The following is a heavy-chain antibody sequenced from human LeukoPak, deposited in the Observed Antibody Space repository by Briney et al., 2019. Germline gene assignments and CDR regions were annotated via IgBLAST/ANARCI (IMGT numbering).Heavy chain of an antibody. CDR1: GFTFRSYP. J-gene: IGHJ4*02. V-gene: IGHV3-21*01. D-gene: IGHD3-22*01. Sequence: GGSLRLSCEASGFTFRSYPMNWVRQAPGKGLEWVASIISAASYIYYADSVKGRFTISRDNAKNTLHLQMNSLRAEDTAVYYCVRDWGYDSSGYWQKYFDSWGQGTLVTVSS. CDR3: VRDWGYDSSGYWQKYFDS. CDR2: IISAASYI.